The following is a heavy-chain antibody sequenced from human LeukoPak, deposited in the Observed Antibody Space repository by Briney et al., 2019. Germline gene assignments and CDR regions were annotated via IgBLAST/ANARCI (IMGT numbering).Heavy chain of an antibody. CDR2: IYSSGST. V-gene: IGHV4-4*07. J-gene: IGHJ5*02. D-gene: IGHD4-17*01. CDR3: ARDSVTTGEVKFDP. Sequence: SETLSLTCTVSGGSISGYYWSWIRQPAGKGVEWIGRIYSSGSTTYNPSLKRRVTISVDTSKNHFSLKVTSVTAADTAVYYCARDSVTTGEVKFDPWGQGTLVTVSS. CDR1: GGSISGYY.